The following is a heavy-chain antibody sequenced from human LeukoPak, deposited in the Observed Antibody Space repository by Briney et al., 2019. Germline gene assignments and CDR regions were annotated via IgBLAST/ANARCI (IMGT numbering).Heavy chain of an antibody. V-gene: IGHV3-23*01. D-gene: IGHD6-19*01. J-gene: IGHJ4*02. CDR3: AKDTREQWLVRSFDY. CDR1: SFTFSSYV. CDR2: VSTTGGST. Sequence: GGSLRLSCGASSFTFSSYVMSWVRQAPGKGLEWVSTVSTTGGSTYYADSVKGRFTISRDNSKNTLYLQMNSLRAEDTAVYYCAKDTREQWLVRSFDYWGQGTLVTVSS.